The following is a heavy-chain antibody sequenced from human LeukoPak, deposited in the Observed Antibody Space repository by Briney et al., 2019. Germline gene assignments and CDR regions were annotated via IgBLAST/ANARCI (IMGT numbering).Heavy chain of an antibody. CDR2: ISSSSSYI. Sequence: PGGSLRLSCAASGFTFSSHSMNWVRQAPGKGLEWVSSISSSSSYIYYADSVKGRFTISRDNAKNSLYLQMNSLRAEDTAVYYCARVAERSIMGYMDVWGKGTTVTVSS. CDR3: ARVAERSIMGYMDV. V-gene: IGHV3-21*01. CDR1: GFTFSSHS. D-gene: IGHD3-16*01. J-gene: IGHJ6*03.